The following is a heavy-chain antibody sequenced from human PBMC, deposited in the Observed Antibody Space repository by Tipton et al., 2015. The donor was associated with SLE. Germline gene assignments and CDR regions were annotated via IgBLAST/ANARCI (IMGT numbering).Heavy chain of an antibody. D-gene: IGHD1-1*01. CDR1: GYTFINYN. J-gene: IGHJ3*01. CDR2: IDPNTSAT. CDR3: GLFNF. V-gene: IGHV1-8*02. Sequence: QVQLVQSGAEVSQPGASVKVSCRTSGYTFINYNLTWVRQAPGQGLEWMGWIDPNTSATTYAHKFQGRISMTRDTSRSIVYMELSSLTSEDTAIYYCGLFNFWGQGTGVTVSS.